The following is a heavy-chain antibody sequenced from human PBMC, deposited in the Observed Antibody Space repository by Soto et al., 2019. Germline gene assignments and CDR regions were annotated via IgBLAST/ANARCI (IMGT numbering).Heavy chain of an antibody. CDR2: ISAYNGNT. Sequence: ASVKVSCKASGYTFTSYGISWVRQAPGQGLEWMGWISAYNGNTNYAQKLQGRATMTTDTSTSTAYMELRSLRSDDTAVYYCARAKTYYDFWSGYYTAGLSYWFDPWGQGTLVTVSS. D-gene: IGHD3-3*01. V-gene: IGHV1-18*04. CDR3: ARAKTYYDFWSGYYTAGLSYWFDP. CDR1: GYTFTSYG. J-gene: IGHJ5*02.